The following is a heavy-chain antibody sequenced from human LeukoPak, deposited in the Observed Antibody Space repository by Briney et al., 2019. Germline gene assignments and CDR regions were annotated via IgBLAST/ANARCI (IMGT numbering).Heavy chain of an antibody. Sequence: ASVKVSCKTSGYTFSDYGINWVRQAPGQGLEWMAWMNPNSGGTSYAQKFQGRVTMTRDTSISTGYMELSRLRFDDTAVYYCAINKAAKSLDYWGQGTLVTVSS. V-gene: IGHV1-2*02. J-gene: IGHJ4*02. CDR1: GYTFSDYG. D-gene: IGHD6-25*01. CDR3: AINKAAKSLDY. CDR2: MNPNSGGT.